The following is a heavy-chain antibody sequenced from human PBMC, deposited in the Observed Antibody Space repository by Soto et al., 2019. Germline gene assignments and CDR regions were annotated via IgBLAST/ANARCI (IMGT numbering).Heavy chain of an antibody. CDR2: ISSSGSTI. D-gene: IGHD6-19*01. V-gene: IGHV3-11*01. CDR1: GFIFRDYY. CDR3: ARVSYLAVAGIVQI. Sequence: QVQLVESGGGLVKPGESLRLSCAASGFIFRDYYMSWIRQAPGKGLEWVSYISSSGSTIYYADSVKGRFTISRDNAKNSLYLQMNRLRAEDTAVYYCARVSYLAVAGIVQIWGQGTMVTVSS. J-gene: IGHJ3*02.